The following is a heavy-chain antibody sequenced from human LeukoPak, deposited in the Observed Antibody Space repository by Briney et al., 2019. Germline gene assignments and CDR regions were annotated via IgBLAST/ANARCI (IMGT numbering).Heavy chain of an antibody. CDR2: MNPNSGNT. CDR1: GYTFTSHD. Sequence: ASVKVSCKASGYTFTSHDINWVRQATGQGLEWMGWMNPNSGNTGYAQKFQGRVTITRNTSISTAYMELSSLRSEDTAVYYCARGRDGYNKARGAFDIWGQGTMVTVSS. CDR3: ARGRDGYNKARGAFDI. J-gene: IGHJ3*02. V-gene: IGHV1-8*03. D-gene: IGHD5-24*01.